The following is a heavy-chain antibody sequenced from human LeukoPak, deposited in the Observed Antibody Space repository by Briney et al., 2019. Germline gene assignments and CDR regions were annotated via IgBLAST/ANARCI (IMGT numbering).Heavy chain of an antibody. D-gene: IGHD4-17*01. CDR1: GGTFNSYA. Sequence: SVKVSCKASGGTFNSYAINWVRQAPGQGLEWMGGSIPMFGTTNFAPEFQGRVTITADEFTSTAYMELTSLKSEDTAVYYCARGTTVTTAVLVPNDAFDIWGQGTMVTVSS. J-gene: IGHJ3*02. V-gene: IGHV1-69*13. CDR2: SIPMFGTT. CDR3: ARGTTVTTAVLVPNDAFDI.